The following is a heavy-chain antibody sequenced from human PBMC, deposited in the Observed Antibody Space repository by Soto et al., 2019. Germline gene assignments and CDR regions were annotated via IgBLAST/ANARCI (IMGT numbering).Heavy chain of an antibody. CDR1: GGTFSSYA. CDR2: IIPILRTA. CDR3: ARATTIAVAGHSDY. Sequence: QVQLVQSGAEVKKPGSSVKVSCKASGGTFSSYAISWVRQAPGQGLEWMGGIIPILRTATYAQKFQGRVTITADRSTSTAYMEMSSLRSEDTAVYYCARATTIAVAGHSDYWGQGTQVTVSS. V-gene: IGHV1-69*06. D-gene: IGHD6-19*01. J-gene: IGHJ4*02.